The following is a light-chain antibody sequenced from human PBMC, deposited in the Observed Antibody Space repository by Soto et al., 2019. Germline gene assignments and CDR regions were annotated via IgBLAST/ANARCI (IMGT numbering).Light chain of an antibody. V-gene: IGKV1-39*01. CDR2: AAS. Sequence: DIQMTQSPSSLSASVGDRVTISCRASQSIRRYLNWYQQKEGKAPKLLIYAASSLQSGVPSRFSGRESGPDFTLTISSLQPEDFATYYCQQSSNVPLTFGGGTKVEN. CDR1: QSIRRY. CDR3: QQSSNVPLT. J-gene: IGKJ4*01.